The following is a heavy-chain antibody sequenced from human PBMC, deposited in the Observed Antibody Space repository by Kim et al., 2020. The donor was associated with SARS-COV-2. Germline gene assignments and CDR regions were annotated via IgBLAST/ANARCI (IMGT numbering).Heavy chain of an antibody. CDR1: GFTFGSAH. D-gene: IGHD6-19*01. CDR2: IAADESIK. J-gene: IGHJ4*02. V-gene: IGHV3-30*03. CDR3: AREGHSSGRAGNFDN. Sequence: GGSLRLSCAGSGFTFGSAHMHWVRQAPGKGLAWVAVIAADESIKGSADSVRGRFSGSRDNSQNTLFLQIDSLRPEDTAVYYCAREGHSSGRAGNFDNWGQGTLVTVSS.